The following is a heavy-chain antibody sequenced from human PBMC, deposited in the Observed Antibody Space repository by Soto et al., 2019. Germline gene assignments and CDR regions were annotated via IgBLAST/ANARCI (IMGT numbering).Heavy chain of an antibody. V-gene: IGHV4-30-4*01. CDR3: ARSLYGDYVGYYYYGMDV. D-gene: IGHD4-17*01. J-gene: IGHJ6*02. CDR2: IYYSGST. Sequence: QVQLQESGPGLVKPSQTLSLTCTVSGGSISSGDYYWSWIRQPPGKVLEWIGYIYYSGSTYYNPSLKSRVTISVDTSKNQFSLKLSSVTAADTAVYYCARSLYGDYVGYYYYGMDVWGQGTTVTVSS. CDR1: GGSISSGDYY.